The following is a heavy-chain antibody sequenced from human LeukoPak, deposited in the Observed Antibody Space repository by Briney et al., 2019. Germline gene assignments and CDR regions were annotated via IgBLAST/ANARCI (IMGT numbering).Heavy chain of an antibody. CDR1: GFTFSSFD. CDR3: AKSRYSGSYFDY. D-gene: IGHD1-26*01. J-gene: IGHJ4*02. CDR2: IRSSGSST. V-gene: IGHV3-23*01. Sequence: GGSLRLSCAAPGFTFSSFDMSWVRQAPGKGLEWVSSIRSSGSSTYYADSVKGRVTVSRDNHKNTLFLQMNSLRAEDTAVYFCAKSRYSGSYFDYWGQGTLVTVYS.